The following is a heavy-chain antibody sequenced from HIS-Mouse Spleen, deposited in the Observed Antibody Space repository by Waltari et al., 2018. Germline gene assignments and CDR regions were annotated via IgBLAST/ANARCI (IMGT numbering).Heavy chain of an antibody. CDR3: AREIPYSSSWYDWYFDL. D-gene: IGHD6-13*01. J-gene: IGHJ2*01. CDR1: GGSISSSSYY. CDR2: IYYSGST. V-gene: IGHV4-39*07. Sequence: QLQLQESGPGLVKPSETLSLTRTVSGGSISSSSYYWGWIRQPPGKGLGWIGSIYYSGSTYYNPSLKSRVTISVDTSKNQFSLKLSSVTAADTAVYYCAREIPYSSSWYDWYFDLWGRGTLVTVSS.